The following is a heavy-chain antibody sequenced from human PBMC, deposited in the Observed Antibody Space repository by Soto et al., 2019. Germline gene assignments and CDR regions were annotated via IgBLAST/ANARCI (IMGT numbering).Heavy chain of an antibody. D-gene: IGHD3-16*01. CDR3: ARVPFRVGEWFDP. CDR1: GGSISSDGYY. J-gene: IGHJ5*02. V-gene: IGHV4-31*03. Sequence: QVQLQESGPGLVKPSQTLSLTCTVSGGSISSDGYYWSWIRQFPGKGLEWIGYIYNTGATYYNPSLKSRLTISFGTSKNQFSLKLTSVTAADTAVYYCARVPFRVGEWFDPWGQGTLVTVSS. CDR2: IYNTGAT.